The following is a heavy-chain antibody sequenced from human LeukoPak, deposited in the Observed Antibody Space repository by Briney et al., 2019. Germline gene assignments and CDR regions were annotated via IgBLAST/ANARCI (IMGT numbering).Heavy chain of an antibody. D-gene: IGHD1-14*01. V-gene: IGHV3-21*01. J-gene: IGHJ3*02. CDR3: ARDEGSQPRNDAFDI. CDR1: GFTFSSYS. CDR2: ISSRSSNI. Sequence: GGSLRLSCAASGFTFSSYSMNWVRQAPGKGLEWVSSISSRSSNIYRADSVKGRFTISRDNAKNSLYLQMNSLRAEDTAVYYCARDEGSQPRNDAFDIWGQGTMVTVSS.